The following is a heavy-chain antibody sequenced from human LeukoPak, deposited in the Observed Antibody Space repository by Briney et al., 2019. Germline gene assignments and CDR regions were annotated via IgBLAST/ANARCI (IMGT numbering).Heavy chain of an antibody. V-gene: IGHV4-34*01. Sequence: SETLSLTCAVYGGSFSGYYWSWIRQPPGKGLEWIGEINHSGSTNYNPSLKSRVTISVDTSKNQFSLKLSSVTAADTAVYYCARSPSYYGSGSYYPQYYYYYGMDVWGQGTTATVSS. D-gene: IGHD3-10*01. CDR1: GGSFSGYY. CDR2: INHSGST. J-gene: IGHJ6*02. CDR3: ARSPSYYGSGSYYPQYYYYYGMDV.